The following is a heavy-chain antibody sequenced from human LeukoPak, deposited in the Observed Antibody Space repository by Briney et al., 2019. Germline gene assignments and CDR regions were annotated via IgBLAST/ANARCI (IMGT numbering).Heavy chain of an antibody. D-gene: IGHD1-26*01. CDR3: LTCSLAAVSGNYYMDV. CDR2: ISSTGSTT. Sequence: GGSLRLSCAASGFTFSSYSMNWVRRAPGKGLEWVSYISSTGSTTYYADSVKGRFTISRDNAKNSLYLQMNSLRAEDTAVYYCLTCSLAAVSGNYYMDVWGKGTTVTVSS. V-gene: IGHV3-48*01. CDR1: GFTFSSYS. J-gene: IGHJ6*03.